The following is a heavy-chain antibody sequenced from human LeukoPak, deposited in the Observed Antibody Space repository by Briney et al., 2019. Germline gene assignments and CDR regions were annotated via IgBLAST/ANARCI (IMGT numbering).Heavy chain of an antibody. CDR3: ARDPYSARVHKDV. Sequence: ASVKVSCKASGYTFTGYYMHWVRQAPGQGLEWMGRINSNSGGTNYAQKFQGRVTMTRDTSISTAYMELSRLRSDDTAVYYCARDPYSARVHKDVWGKGTTVTVSS. V-gene: IGHV1-2*06. D-gene: IGHD6-25*01. CDR1: GYTFTGYY. CDR2: INSNSGGT. J-gene: IGHJ6*03.